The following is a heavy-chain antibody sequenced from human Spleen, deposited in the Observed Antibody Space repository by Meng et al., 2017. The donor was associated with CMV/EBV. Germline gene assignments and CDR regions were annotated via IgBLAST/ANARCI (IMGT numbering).Heavy chain of an antibody. Sequence: CKASGYTFTGYYMRWVRQAPGQGLEWVGWINPNSGGTNYAQKFQGRVTMTRDTSISTAYMELSRLRSDDTAVYYCARDYSRVPSNYWGQGTLVTVSS. CDR2: INPNSGGT. CDR3: ARDYSRVPSNY. CDR1: GYTFTGYY. V-gene: IGHV1-2*02. J-gene: IGHJ4*02. D-gene: IGHD4-11*01.